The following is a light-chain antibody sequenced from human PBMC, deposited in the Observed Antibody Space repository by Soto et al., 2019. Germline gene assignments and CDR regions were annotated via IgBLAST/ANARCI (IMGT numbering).Light chain of an antibody. CDR2: DAS. CDR1: QSISNNY. V-gene: IGKV3-20*01. Sequence: EIVLTQSPGTLSLSPGERATLSCRASQSISNNYLAWYQQKPGQAPRLLSYDASSRATGIPDRFSGSGSGTAFTLTISRLEPEDFAMYYCQHYGSSPLTFGGGTKVEIK. CDR3: QHYGSSPLT. J-gene: IGKJ4*01.